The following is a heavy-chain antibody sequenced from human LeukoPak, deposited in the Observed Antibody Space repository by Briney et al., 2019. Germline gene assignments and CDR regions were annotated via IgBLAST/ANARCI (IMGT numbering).Heavy chain of an antibody. Sequence: PSETLSLTCAVYGGSFSGYHWSWIRQPPGKGLEWIGEIDHSGSTNYNPSLKSRVTMSVDKSKNQFSLKLSSVTAADTAVYYCARGTGMVRGVIPFFDYWGQGTLVTVSS. D-gene: IGHD3-10*01. CDR1: GGSFSGYH. CDR3: ARGTGMVRGVIPFFDY. J-gene: IGHJ4*02. V-gene: IGHV4-34*01. CDR2: IDHSGST.